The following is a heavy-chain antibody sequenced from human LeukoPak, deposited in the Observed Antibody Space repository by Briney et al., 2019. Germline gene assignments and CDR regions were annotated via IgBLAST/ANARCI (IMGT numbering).Heavy chain of an antibody. V-gene: IGHV3-23*01. CDR3: ESWGPYYYDSSGYEPTRSDY. Sequence: PGGSLRLSCAASGFTFSSYAMSWVRQGVRQAPGKGLEWVSTVIGTGSTTYYADSVKGRFTISRDNSKNTLYLQMNSLRAEDTAVYYCESWGPYYYDSSGYEPTRSDYWGQGTLVTVSS. J-gene: IGHJ4*02. D-gene: IGHD3-22*01. CDR2: VIGTGSTT. CDR1: GFTFSSYA.